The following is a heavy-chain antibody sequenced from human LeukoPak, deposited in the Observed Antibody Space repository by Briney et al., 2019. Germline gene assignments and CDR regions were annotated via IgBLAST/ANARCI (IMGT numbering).Heavy chain of an antibody. V-gene: IGHV3-43*01. CDR2: ISRDGGST. CDR3: AKDITPSSKSGYFDY. J-gene: IGHJ4*02. CDR1: GFTFYDYT. D-gene: IGHD4-11*01. Sequence: GGSLRLSCAASGFTFYDYTMHWVRQAPGKGLEWVSLISRDGGSTYYADSVKGRFTISRDNSKNSLYLQMNSLRTEDTALYYCAKDITPSSKSGYFDYWGQGTLVTVSS.